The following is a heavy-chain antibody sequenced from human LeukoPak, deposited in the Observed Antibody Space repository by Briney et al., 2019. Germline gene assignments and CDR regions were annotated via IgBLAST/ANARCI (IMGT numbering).Heavy chain of an antibody. J-gene: IGHJ4*02. Sequence: SETLSLTCTASGGSISSYYWSWIRQPPGKGLEWIGYIYYSGSTNYNPSLKSRVTISVDTSKNHLSLKLTSVTAADTAMYYCVYDSSGYYYNFDYWGQGILVTVSS. CDR3: VYDSSGYYYNFDY. CDR1: GGSISSYY. D-gene: IGHD3-22*01. CDR2: IYYSGST. V-gene: IGHV4-59*08.